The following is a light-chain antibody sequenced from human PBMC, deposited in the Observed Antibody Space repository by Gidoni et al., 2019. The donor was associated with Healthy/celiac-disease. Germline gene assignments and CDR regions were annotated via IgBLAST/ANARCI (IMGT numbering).Light chain of an antibody. CDR1: QSIRTTT. CDR3: QQTHSFPYT. V-gene: IGKV1-39*01. CDR2: GAS. Sequence: DIQMTQSPSSLSASVGDTVTIHCRASQSIRTTTVSWYQQRPGKVPNLLIYGASSLETGVPSRFSGSGSGTDFTLTITSLQPEDFATYYCQQTHSFPYTFGQGSKLDI. J-gene: IGKJ2*01.